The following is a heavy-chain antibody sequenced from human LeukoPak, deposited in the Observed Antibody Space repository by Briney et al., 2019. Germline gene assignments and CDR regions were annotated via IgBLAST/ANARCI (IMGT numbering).Heavy chain of an antibody. J-gene: IGHJ5*02. D-gene: IGHD1-26*01. CDR1: GGSIRGNY. CDR3: TKRQGPTSGSYDYFDP. CDR2: IHSSGYT. V-gene: IGHV4-4*09. Sequence: PSETLSLTCTVSGGSIRGNYWSWIRQPPGQGLEWIAYIHSSGYTNYNPSLKSRVTISVDTSNNQFSLKVTSVTAADTAMYYCTKRQGPTSGSYDYFDPWGQGALVTVSS.